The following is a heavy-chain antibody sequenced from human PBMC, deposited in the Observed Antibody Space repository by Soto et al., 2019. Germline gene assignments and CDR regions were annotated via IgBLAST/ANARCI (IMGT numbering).Heavy chain of an antibody. CDR3: ASFGDYDAFDI. V-gene: IGHV4-30-4*01. D-gene: IGHD2-21*02. J-gene: IGHJ3*02. CDR2: IYYSGST. CDR1: GASISSGDYY. Sequence: SETLSLTCTVSGASISSGDYYWSWIRRPPGKGLEWIGYIYYSGSTYYHPSLQSRVTISIDASKNQFSLKLRSVTAADTAMYYCASFGDYDAFDIWGQGTMVTVSS.